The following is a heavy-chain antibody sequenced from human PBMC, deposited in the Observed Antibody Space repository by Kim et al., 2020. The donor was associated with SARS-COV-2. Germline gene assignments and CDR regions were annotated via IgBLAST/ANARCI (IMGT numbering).Heavy chain of an antibody. J-gene: IGHJ4*02. Sequence: PALRSRVTISVDKSTNQFSLKLSSVTAADTAVYYCARGAVLLWFGEYFDYWGQGTLVTVSS. CDR3: ARGAVLLWFGEYFDY. D-gene: IGHD3-10*01. V-gene: IGHV4-4*02.